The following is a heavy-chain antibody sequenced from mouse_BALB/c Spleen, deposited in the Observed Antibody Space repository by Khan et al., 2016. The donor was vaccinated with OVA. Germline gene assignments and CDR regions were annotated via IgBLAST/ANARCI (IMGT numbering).Heavy chain of an antibody. J-gene: IGHJ1*01. D-gene: IGHD1-2*01. V-gene: IGHV1-85*01. CDR1: GYTFTSYD. CDR2: IGPGDDST. CDR3: YIHYYCSNLSCYFDV. Sequence: QVQLQQSGAELVKPGASVKLSFKASGYTFTSYDINWVRQRPEQGLEWIGWIGPGDDSTKYNEKFKGKATLTTDKSSRRAYRKVSRLTSEDSAVYFCYIHYYCSNLSCYFDVWGAATPVTVSS.